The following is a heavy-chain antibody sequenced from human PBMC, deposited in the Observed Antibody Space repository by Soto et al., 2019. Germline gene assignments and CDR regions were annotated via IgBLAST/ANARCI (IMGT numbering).Heavy chain of an antibody. CDR1: GFTFSSYG. Sequence: QVQLVESGGGVVQPGRSLRLSCAASGFTFSSYGMHWVRQAPGKGLEWVAVISYDGSNKYYAVSVKGRFTISRDNSKNPLYLQMNSLRAEDTAVYYCAKDRPSGSRPYYYGMDVWGQGTTVTVSS. D-gene: IGHD1-26*01. CDR3: AKDRPSGSRPYYYGMDV. CDR2: ISYDGSNK. J-gene: IGHJ6*02. V-gene: IGHV3-30*18.